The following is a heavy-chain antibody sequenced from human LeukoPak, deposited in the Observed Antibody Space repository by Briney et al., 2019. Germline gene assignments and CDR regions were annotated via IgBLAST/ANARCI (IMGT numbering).Heavy chain of an antibody. J-gene: IGHJ4*02. D-gene: IGHD4/OR15-4a*01. CDR3: ARVFGAGYSDY. CDR2: IKQDGSEK. CDR1: EFTFSSYW. Sequence: GGSLRLSCAASEFTFSSYWMSWVRQAPGKGLEWVASIKQDGSEKYYVDSVKGRVTISRDSAKHSLYLQMNSLRAEDTAVYYCARVFGAGYSDYWGQGTLVTVSS. V-gene: IGHV3-7*01.